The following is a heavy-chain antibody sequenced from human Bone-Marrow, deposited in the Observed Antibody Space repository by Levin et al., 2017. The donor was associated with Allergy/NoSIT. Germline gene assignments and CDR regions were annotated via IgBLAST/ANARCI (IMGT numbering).Heavy chain of an antibody. D-gene: IGHD3-16*01. CDR3: ARHELIPSLYAPVSRFLFYSLDS. CDR1: GFKFNKHI. V-gene: IGHV3-23*01. J-gene: IGHJ4*02. CDR2: IRDGNGRT. Sequence: PGGSLRLSCEASGFKFNKHIMTWVRQAPGKGLEWVSTIRDGNGRTYYADSVKGRFTVSRDDSTSTLCLRLNSLRADDTGTYFCARHELIPSLYAPVSRFLFYSLDSWGPGTQVTVSS.